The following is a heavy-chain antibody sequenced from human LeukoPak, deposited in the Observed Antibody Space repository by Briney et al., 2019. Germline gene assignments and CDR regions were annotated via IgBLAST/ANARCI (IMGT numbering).Heavy chain of an antibody. J-gene: IGHJ4*02. CDR1: GGSINSSSYY. CDR3: ARLSLKVLEWSPTKGKGTYYFDS. D-gene: IGHD3-3*01. Sequence: SETLSLTCTVSGGSINSSSYYWGWIRQPPGKGLEWIGSIFYSGNTYDNPSLKSRVTISVDTSKNQFSLKLNSVTAADTAVYYCARLSLKVLEWSPTKGKGTYYFDSWGQGTLVTVSS. CDR2: IFYSGNT. V-gene: IGHV4-39*07.